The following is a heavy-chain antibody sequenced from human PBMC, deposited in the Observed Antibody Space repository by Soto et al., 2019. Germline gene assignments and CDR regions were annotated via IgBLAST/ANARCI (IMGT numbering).Heavy chain of an antibody. J-gene: IGHJ6*03. V-gene: IGHV3-64*01. Sequence: EVQLAESGGGLAQPGGSLRLSCAASGFTLSGYAMDWVRQAPGTGLEYVSGISSNGVGTYYANSVQGRFTISRANSKNTVDLQTRSLTPEDMAAYHCARRARPDFYYVPVWGTATT. CDR2: ISSNGVGT. CDR1: GFTLSGYA. CDR3: ARRARPDFYYVPV.